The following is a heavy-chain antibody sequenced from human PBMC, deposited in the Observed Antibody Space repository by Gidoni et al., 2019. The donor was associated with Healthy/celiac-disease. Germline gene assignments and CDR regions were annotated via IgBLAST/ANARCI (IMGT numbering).Heavy chain of an antibody. J-gene: IGHJ4*02. CDR2: ISSSSSTI. CDR3: ARDLDY. CDR1: GFTFSSYS. V-gene: IGHV3-48*01. Sequence: EVQRVESGGGVVQTGGALRRACAASGFTFSSYSMNWVRQAPGKGLEWVSYISSSSSTIYYADSVKGRFTISRDNAKNSLYLQMNSLRAEDTAVYYCARDLDYWGQGTLVTVSS.